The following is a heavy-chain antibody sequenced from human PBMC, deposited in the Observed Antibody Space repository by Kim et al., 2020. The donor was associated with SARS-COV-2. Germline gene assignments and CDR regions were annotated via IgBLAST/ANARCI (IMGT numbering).Heavy chain of an antibody. Sequence: KYYADSVKGRFTISRDNSKNTLYLQMNSLRAEDTAVYYCAKEGYPTPFDYWGQGTLVTVSS. CDR3: AKEGYPTPFDY. D-gene: IGHD3-16*02. J-gene: IGHJ4*02. V-gene: IGHV3-33*06. CDR2: K.